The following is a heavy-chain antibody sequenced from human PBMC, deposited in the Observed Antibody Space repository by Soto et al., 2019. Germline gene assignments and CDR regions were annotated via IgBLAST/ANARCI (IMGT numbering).Heavy chain of an antibody. Sequence: PSETLSLTCAVSGYSINSGYYWGWIRQPPGKGLEWIGSIYQSGSTYYNPSLKSRVTISVDTSKNQFSLKLSSVTAADTAVYYCETARPGYSSGWYYVDYWGQGTLVTVSS. CDR1: GYSINSGYY. V-gene: IGHV4-38-2*01. J-gene: IGHJ4*02. CDR2: IYQSGST. D-gene: IGHD6-19*01. CDR3: ETARPGYSSGWYYVDY.